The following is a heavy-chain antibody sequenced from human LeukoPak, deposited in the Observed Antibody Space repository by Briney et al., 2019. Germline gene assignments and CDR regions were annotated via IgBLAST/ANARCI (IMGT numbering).Heavy chain of an antibody. Sequence: GGSLRLSCAVSGFTFSSYAMNWVRQAPGKGLEWVSAISGSGGSTHYADSVKGRFTISRDNSKNTLYLQMNSLRAEDTAVYYCAKVRRLPSPTQLFDYWGQGTLVTVSS. V-gene: IGHV3-23*01. CDR2: ISGSGGST. CDR3: AKVRRLPSPTQLFDY. CDR1: GFTFSSYA. D-gene: IGHD2-2*01. J-gene: IGHJ4*02.